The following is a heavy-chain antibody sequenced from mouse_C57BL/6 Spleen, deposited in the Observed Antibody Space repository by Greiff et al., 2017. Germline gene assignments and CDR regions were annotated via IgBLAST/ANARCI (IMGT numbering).Heavy chain of an antibody. J-gene: IGHJ2*01. V-gene: IGHV5-16*01. CDR2: INHDGSST. D-gene: IGHD4-1*01. CDR1: GFTFSDYY. CDR3: ARGRTGYYFDY. Sequence: EVQRLESEGGLVQPGSSMKLSCTASGFTFSDYYMAWVRQVPEKGLEWVANINHDGSSTYYLDSLKSRFIISRDNANNILYLQMSSLKSEDSATYYCARGRTGYYFDYWGQGTTLTVSS.